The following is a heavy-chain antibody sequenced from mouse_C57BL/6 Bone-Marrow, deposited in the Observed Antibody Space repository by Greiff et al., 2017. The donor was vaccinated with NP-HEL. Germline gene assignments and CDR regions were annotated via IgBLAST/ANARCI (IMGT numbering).Heavy chain of an antibody. J-gene: IGHJ2*01. CDR3: TRDLTTVEFYFDY. V-gene: IGHV5-9-1*02. Sequence: EVMLVESGEGLVKPGGSLKLSCAASGFTFSSYAMSWVRQTPEKRLEWVAYISSGGDYIYYADTVKGRFTISRDNARNTLYLQMSSLKSEDTAMYYCTRDLTTVEFYFDYWGQGTTLTVSS. D-gene: IGHD1-1*01. CDR2: ISSGGDYI. CDR1: GFTFSSYA.